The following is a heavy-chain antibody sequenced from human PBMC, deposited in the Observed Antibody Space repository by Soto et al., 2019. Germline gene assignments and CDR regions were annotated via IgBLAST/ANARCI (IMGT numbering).Heavy chain of an antibody. V-gene: IGHV3-30*18. CDR2: ISYDGSNK. J-gene: IGHJ6*02. CDR1: GFTFSSYG. D-gene: IGHD2-21*01. Sequence: QVQLVESGGGAVQPGRSLRLSCAASGFTFSSYGMHCVRQAPGKGLEWVAVISYDGSNKYYADSVKGRFTISRDNSKNTLYLQMNSLRAEDTAVYYCAKDVVYGPPRGYGMDVWGQGTTVTVSS. CDR3: AKDVVYGPPRGYGMDV.